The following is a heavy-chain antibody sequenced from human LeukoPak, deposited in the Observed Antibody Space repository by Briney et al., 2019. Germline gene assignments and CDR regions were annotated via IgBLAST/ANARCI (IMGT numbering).Heavy chain of an antibody. CDR2: IKQDGSEK. CDR1: GFTFSDYW. Sequence: GGSLRLSCAVSGFTFSDYWMSWVRQAPGKGLEWVANIKQDGSEKYYVDSVKGRFTISRDSAQISVDLQMNSLRAEDTAVYYCARVGGASLVTAIRYPLGGFDYWGQGTLVTVSS. CDR3: ARVGGASLVTAIRYPLGGFDY. J-gene: IGHJ4*02. V-gene: IGHV3-7*01. D-gene: IGHD2-21*02.